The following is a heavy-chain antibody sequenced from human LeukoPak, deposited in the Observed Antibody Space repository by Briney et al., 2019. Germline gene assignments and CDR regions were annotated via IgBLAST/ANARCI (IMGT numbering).Heavy chain of an antibody. CDR3: ARIRYNYAYGATVLRDAFDI. CDR1: GFTFSGYG. CDR2: IRYDGSNK. Sequence: GGSLRLSCAASGFTFSGYGMHWVRQAPGKGLEWVAFIRYDGSNKYYADSVKGRFTISRDNSKNTLYLQMNSLRAEDTAVYYCARIRYNYAYGATVLRDAFDIWGQGTMVTVSS. J-gene: IGHJ3*02. D-gene: IGHD5-18*01. V-gene: IGHV3-30*02.